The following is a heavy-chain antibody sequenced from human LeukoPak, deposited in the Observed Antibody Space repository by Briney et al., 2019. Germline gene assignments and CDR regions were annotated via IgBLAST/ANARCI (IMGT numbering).Heavy chain of an antibody. CDR3: ARGDIAVAGPAGGYYYMDV. CDR2: INPNSGGT. D-gene: IGHD6-19*01. CDR1: GYTFTGYY. J-gene: IGHJ6*03. Sequence: GASVKVSCKASGYTFTGYYMHWVRQAPGQGLEWMGWINPNSGGTNYAQKLQGRVTMTRDTSISTAYMELSRLRSDDTAVYYCARGDIAVAGPAGGYYYMDVWGKGTTVTISS. V-gene: IGHV1-2*02.